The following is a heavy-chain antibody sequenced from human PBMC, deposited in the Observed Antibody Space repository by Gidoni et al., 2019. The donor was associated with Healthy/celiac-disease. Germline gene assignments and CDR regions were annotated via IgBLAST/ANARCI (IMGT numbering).Heavy chain of an antibody. CDR3: AKERSISAAAGRADAFDI. CDR1: GFTFDDYA. V-gene: IGHV3-9*01. Sequence: DVQLVESGGGLVQPGRSLRLSCAASGFTFDDYAMHWVRQAPGKGLEWVSGIRWNSGSIGYADSVKGRFTISRDNAKNSLYLQMNSLRAEDTALYYCAKERSISAAAGRADAFDIWGQGTMVTVSS. J-gene: IGHJ3*02. D-gene: IGHD6-13*01. CDR2: IRWNSGSI.